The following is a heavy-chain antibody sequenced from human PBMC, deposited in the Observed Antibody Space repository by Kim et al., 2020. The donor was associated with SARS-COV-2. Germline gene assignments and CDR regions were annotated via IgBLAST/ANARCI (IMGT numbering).Heavy chain of an antibody. J-gene: IGHJ4*02. V-gene: IGHV4-59*01. D-gene: IGHD3-10*01. Sequence: NHNPPPRSRVTISVDTSKNPFSLRLNYVTAADTAVYYCANSMVRGPYFDYWGQGTLVTVSS. CDR3: ANSMVRGPYFDY.